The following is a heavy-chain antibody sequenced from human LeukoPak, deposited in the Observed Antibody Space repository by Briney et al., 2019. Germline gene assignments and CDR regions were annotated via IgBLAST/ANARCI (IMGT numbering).Heavy chain of an antibody. J-gene: IGHJ4*02. CDR1: GGSICSSSYS. D-gene: IGHD3-9*01. Sequence: PSETLSLTCTVSGGSICSSSYSWGWIRQPPGKGLEWIGSIYYSGSTYYNPSLKSRVTISVDTSKNQFSLKLSSVTAADTAVYYCARWFPFNYDILTGRIDYWGQGTLVTVSS. V-gene: IGHV4-39*01. CDR3: ARWFPFNYDILTGRIDY. CDR2: IYYSGST.